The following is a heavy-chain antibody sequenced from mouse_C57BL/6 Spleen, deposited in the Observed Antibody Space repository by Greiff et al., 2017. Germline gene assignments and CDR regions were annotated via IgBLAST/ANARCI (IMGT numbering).Heavy chain of an antibody. V-gene: IGHV1-55*01. CDR2: IYPGSGST. D-gene: IGHD1-1*01. J-gene: IGHJ3*01. CDR1: GYTFTSYW. Sequence: VQLQQPGAELVKPGASVKMSCKASGYTFTSYWITWVKQRPGQGLEWIGDIYPGSGSTNYNEKFKSKATLTVDTSSSTAYMQLSSLASEDSAVYYCACDYCGSGDFADWGQGTLVTVSA. CDR3: ACDYCGSGDFAD.